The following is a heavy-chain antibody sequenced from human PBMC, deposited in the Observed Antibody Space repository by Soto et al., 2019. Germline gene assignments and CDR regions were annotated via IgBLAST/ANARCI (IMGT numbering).Heavy chain of an antibody. CDR1: GGSISSGGYY. V-gene: IGHV4-31*03. Sequence: QVQLQESGPGLVKPSQTLSLTCTVSGGSISSGGYYWSWIRQHPGKGLEWIGYIYYSGSTYYNPSLKSRVTRSVDTSKNQFSLKLSSVTAADTAVYYCARGEDIVATSHHLRGGMDVWGQGTTVTVSS. J-gene: IGHJ6*02. D-gene: IGHD5-12*01. CDR3: ARGEDIVATSHHLRGGMDV. CDR2: IYYSGST.